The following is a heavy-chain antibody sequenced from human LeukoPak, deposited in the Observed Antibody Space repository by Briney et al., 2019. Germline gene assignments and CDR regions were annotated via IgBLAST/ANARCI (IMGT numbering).Heavy chain of an antibody. CDR2: IYTSGST. D-gene: IGHD3-3*01. CDR3: ARERFMDFWSGPLGYMDV. V-gene: IGHV4-61*02. CDR1: GGSISSGSYY. Sequence: SETLSLTCTVSGGSISSGSYYWSWIRQPAGKGLEWIGRIYTSGSTNYNPSLKSRVTISVDTSKNQFSLKLSSVTAADTAVYYCARERFMDFWSGPLGYMDVWGKGTTVTVSS. J-gene: IGHJ6*03.